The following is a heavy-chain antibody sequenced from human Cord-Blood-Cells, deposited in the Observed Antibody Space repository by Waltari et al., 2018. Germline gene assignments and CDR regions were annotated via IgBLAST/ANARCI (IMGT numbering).Heavy chain of an antibody. CDR2: FDPEDGET. CDR1: GYTLTELS. J-gene: IGHJ3*02. CDR3: ATDYYDSSGYYYAFDT. Sequence: QVQLVQSGAEVKKPGASVKVSCKVSGYTLTELSMHWVRQAPGKGLEWMGGFDPEDGETIYAQKFQGRVTMTEDTSTDTAYMELSSLRSEDTAVYYCATDYYDSSGYYYAFDTWGQGTMVTVSS. D-gene: IGHD3-22*01. V-gene: IGHV1-24*01.